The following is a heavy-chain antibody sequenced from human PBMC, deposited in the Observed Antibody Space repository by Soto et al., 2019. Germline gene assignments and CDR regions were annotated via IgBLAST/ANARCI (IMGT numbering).Heavy chain of an antibody. J-gene: IGHJ5*02. CDR3: VRDGSKTLRDWFDP. CDR2: VYATGTT. V-gene: IGHV4-4*07. Sequence: QVQLQESGPGVVKPSETLSLSCSVSGGSISKFSWSWIRKTAGKGLEWMGRVYATGTTDYNPSLRSRVTMSVDISKKTFSLRLTSVTAADTGVYYCVRDGSKTLRDWFDPWGQGKLVTVSS. CDR1: GGSISKFS.